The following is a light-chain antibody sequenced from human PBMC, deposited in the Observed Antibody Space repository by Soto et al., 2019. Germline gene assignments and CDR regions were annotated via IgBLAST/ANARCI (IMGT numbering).Light chain of an antibody. J-gene: IGLJ1*01. CDR3: CSYAGSYV. CDR1: SSDVGGYNY. CDR2: DVS. Sequence: QSVLTQPRSVSGSPGQSVTISCTGTSSDVGGYNYVSWYQQHPGKAPKLMIYDVSKRPSGVPDRFSGSKSGNTASLTISGLQAEDVAEYYCCSYAGSYVFGTGTKLTVL. V-gene: IGLV2-11*01.